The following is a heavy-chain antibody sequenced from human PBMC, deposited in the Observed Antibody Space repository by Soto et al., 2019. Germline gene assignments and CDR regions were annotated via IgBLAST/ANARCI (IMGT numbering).Heavy chain of an antibody. V-gene: IGHV3-66*01. D-gene: IGHD4-17*01. CDR3: ARDLDYGGNSEASDV. J-gene: IGHJ3*01. Sequence: PGGSLRLSCTASAFTISSNYMNWVRQAPGKGLEWASLISSGGDTYYADSVKGRFTISRHSSNNTLYLQINSLRASDTAMYYCARDLDYGGNSEASDVWGQGTMVTVSS. CDR2: ISSGGDT. CDR1: AFTISSNY.